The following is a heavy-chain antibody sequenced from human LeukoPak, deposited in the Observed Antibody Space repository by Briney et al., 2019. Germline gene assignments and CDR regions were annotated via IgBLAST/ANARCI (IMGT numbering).Heavy chain of an antibody. CDR2: LYIGGNT. Sequence: PGGSLRLSCAASGFTFSSYAMNWVRQAPGKGLEWVSALYIGGNTYYADSVRGRFTISRDNSKNTLYLQTNSLRAEDTAIYYCMTAAGYNFGQYWGQGTLVTVSS. D-gene: IGHD5-18*01. CDR1: GFTFSSYA. V-gene: IGHV3-23*05. J-gene: IGHJ4*02. CDR3: MTAAGYNFGQY.